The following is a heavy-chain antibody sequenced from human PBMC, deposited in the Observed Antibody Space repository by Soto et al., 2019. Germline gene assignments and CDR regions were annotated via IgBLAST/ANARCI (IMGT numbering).Heavy chain of an antibody. J-gene: IGHJ6*02. CDR3: ARDPIPDDYASGSSPFGMAV. V-gene: IGHV4-59*01. CDR1: GGSISSYY. CDR2: IYYSGST. Sequence: QVQLQESGPGLVKPSETLSLTCSVSGGSISSYYWSWIRQPPGKGLEWIGYIYYSGSTNYNPSLKSRVTISVDPSTNQFSLKLSSVTAADTAVYYCARDPIPDDYASGSSPFGMAVWGQGTTVTVSS. D-gene: IGHD3-10*01.